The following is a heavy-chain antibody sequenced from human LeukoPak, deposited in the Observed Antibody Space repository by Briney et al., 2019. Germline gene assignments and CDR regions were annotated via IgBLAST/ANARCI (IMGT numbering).Heavy chain of an antibody. D-gene: IGHD3-10*01. CDR3: ARVTGLGGSGSYSVVYDAFDI. Sequence: SETLSLTCTVSGGSISSYYWSWIRQPAEKGLEWIGRIYTSGSTNYNPSLKSRVTMSVDTSKNQFSLKLSSVTAADTAVYYCARVTGLGGSGSYSVVYDAFDIWGQGTMVTVSS. V-gene: IGHV4-4*07. J-gene: IGHJ3*02. CDR2: IYTSGST. CDR1: GGSISSYY.